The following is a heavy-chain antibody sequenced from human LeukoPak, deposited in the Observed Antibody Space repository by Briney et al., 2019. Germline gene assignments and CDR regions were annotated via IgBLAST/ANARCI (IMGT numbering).Heavy chain of an antibody. D-gene: IGHD3-22*01. J-gene: IGHJ3*02. CDR2: ISSSDNTI. CDR1: GFAFSDYS. Sequence: PTGGSLILSCAASGFAFSDYSMNWVRQAPGKGLEGVSYISSSDNTIHYADSVKGRFTISRDNAKNSLYLEMNSLRDEDTAVYYCGFGYYYDSSGYQPNAFDIWGQGTMVTVSS. CDR3: GFGYYYDSSGYQPNAFDI. V-gene: IGHV3-48*02.